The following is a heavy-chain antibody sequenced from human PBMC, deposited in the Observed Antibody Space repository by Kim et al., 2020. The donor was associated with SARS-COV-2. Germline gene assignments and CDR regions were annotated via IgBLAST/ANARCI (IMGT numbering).Heavy chain of an antibody. Sequence: GGSLRLSCAASGFTFSSYSMNWVRQAPGKGLEWVSSISSSSSYIYYADSVKGRFTISRDNAKNSLYLQMNSLRAEDTAVYYCASLTTAHLLDYWGQGTLVTVSS. CDR3: ASLTTAHLLDY. J-gene: IGHJ4*02. CDR1: GFTFSSYS. D-gene: IGHD4-17*01. V-gene: IGHV3-21*01. CDR2: ISSSSSYI.